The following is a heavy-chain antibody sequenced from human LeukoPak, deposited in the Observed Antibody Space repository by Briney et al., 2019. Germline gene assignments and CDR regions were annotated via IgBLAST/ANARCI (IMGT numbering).Heavy chain of an antibody. CDR3: AREVPAGGQLQEAFDI. Sequence: GGSLRLSCTASGFTFSSYSLDWVRQAPGKGLEWVSFIDSSSNYIYYADSVKGRFTISRDNAKNSQYLKMSSLRAEDTAVYYCAREVPAGGQLQEAFDIWGQGTMVTVSS. D-gene: IGHD2-2*01. CDR2: IDSSSNYI. J-gene: IGHJ3*02. V-gene: IGHV3-21*01. CDR1: GFTFSSYS.